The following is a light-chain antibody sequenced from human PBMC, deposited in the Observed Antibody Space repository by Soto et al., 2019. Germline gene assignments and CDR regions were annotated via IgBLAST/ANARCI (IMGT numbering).Light chain of an antibody. Sequence: DIQMTQSPSTLSGSVGDRVTNTCRASQTISSLLAWYQQKPGKAPKLLIYKASTLKSGVPSRFSGSGSGTEFTLTISSLQPDDFATYYCQHYNSYSEAFGQGTKMDIK. CDR2: KAS. CDR3: QHYNSYSEA. J-gene: IGKJ1*01. CDR1: QTISSL. V-gene: IGKV1-5*03.